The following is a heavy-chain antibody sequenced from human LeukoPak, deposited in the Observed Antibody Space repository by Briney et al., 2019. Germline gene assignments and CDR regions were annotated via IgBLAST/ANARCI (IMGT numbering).Heavy chain of an antibody. CDR2: ISWNSGSI. Sequence: PGGSLRLSCAASGFTFDDYAMHWVRQAPGKGLEWVSGISWNSGSIGYADSVKGRFTISRDNAKNSLYLQMNSLRAEDTAVYYCARVQFTMALWFDPWGQGTLVTVSS. CDR3: ARVQFTMALWFDP. J-gene: IGHJ5*02. D-gene: IGHD3-10*01. V-gene: IGHV3-9*01. CDR1: GFTFDDYA.